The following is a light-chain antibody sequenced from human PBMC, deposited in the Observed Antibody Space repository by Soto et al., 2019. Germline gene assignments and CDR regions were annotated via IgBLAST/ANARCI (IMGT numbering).Light chain of an antibody. CDR3: QVWGSSSDLGV. CDR2: YDS. V-gene: IGLV3-21*04. CDR1: NIGSKS. J-gene: IGLJ3*02. Sequence: SYELTQPPSVSVAPGKTARITCGGNNIGSKSVHWYQQKPGQAPVLVIYYDSDRPSGIPERFSGSNSGNTATLTISRVEAGDEADYYCQVWGSSSDLGVFGGGTKVTVL.